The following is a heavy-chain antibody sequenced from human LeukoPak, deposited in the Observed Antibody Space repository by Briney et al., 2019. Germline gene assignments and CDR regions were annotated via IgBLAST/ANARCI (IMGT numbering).Heavy chain of an antibody. CDR1: GYTFTGYY. V-gene: IGHV1-2*02. Sequence: GASVKVSCKASGYTFTGYYMHWVRQAPGQGLEWMGWINPNSGGTNYAQKFQGRVTMTRDTPISTAYMELSSLRSEDTAVYYCARSPMDDSSGYYPRWGQGTLVTVSS. CDR2: INPNSGGT. D-gene: IGHD3-22*01. J-gene: IGHJ4*02. CDR3: ARSPMDDSSGYYPR.